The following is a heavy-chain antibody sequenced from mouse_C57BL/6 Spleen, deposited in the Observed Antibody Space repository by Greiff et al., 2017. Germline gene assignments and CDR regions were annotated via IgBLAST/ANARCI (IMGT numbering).Heavy chain of an antibody. V-gene: IGHV1-63*01. J-gene: IGHJ3*01. CDR2: IYPGGGYT. Sequence: VKLMESGAELVRPGTSVKMSCKASGYTFTNYWIGWAKQRPGHGLEWIGDIYPGGGYTNYNEKFKGKVTLTADKASSTAYMQFSSLTSEDSAIYYCARRDGSSFSWFAYWGQGTLVTVSA. CDR3: ARRDGSSFSWFAY. CDR1: GYTFTNYW. D-gene: IGHD1-1*01.